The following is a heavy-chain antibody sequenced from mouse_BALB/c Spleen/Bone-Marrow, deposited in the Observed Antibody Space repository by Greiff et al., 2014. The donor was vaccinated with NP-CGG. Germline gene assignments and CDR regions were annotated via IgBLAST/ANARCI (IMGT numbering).Heavy chain of an antibody. CDR2: ISYDGSN. D-gene: IGHD2-3*01. J-gene: IGHJ2*01. V-gene: IGHV3-6*02. Sequence: LMESGPGLVKPSQSLSLTCSVTGYSITSGYYWNWIRQFPGNKLEWMGYISYDGSNNYNPSLKNRISITRDTSKNQFFLKLNSVTTEDTATYYCARDWDGYYFDYWGQGTTLTVSS. CDR3: ARDWDGYYFDY. CDR1: GYSITSGYY.